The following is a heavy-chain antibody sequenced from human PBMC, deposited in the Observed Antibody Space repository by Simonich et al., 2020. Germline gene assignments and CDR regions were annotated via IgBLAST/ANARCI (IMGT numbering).Heavy chain of an antibody. CDR3: ARGGRYCSSTSCYYYYYYMDV. V-gene: IGHV4-59*12. Sequence: QVQLQESGPGLVKPSETLSLTCTVSCGSISSYYWSWIRQPPGKGLEWIGYIYYSGSTNYNPSLKIRVTISVDTSKNQFSLKLSSVTAADTAVYYCARGGRYCSSTSCYYYYYYMDVWGKGTTVTVSS. D-gene: IGHD2-2*01. CDR1: CGSISSYY. J-gene: IGHJ6*03. CDR2: IYYSGST.